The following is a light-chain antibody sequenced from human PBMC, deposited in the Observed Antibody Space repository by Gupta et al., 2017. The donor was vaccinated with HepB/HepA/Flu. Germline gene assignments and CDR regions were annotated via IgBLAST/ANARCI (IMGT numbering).Light chain of an antibody. CDR3: KQYESYPWT. V-gene: IGKV1-5*03. CDR2: QAS. Sequence: DIQMTHSPSTLSTSVGARVTITCRASQSVNSWLAWYQQKPGQAPKLLIYQASTLESGVPSRFSGSGSGTEFTLTISSLQPDDFAIYYCKQYESYPWTFGPGTKVDIK. J-gene: IGKJ3*01. CDR1: QSVNSW.